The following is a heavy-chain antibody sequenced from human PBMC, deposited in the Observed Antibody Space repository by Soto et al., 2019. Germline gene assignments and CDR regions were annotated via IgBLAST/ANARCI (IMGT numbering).Heavy chain of an antibody. J-gene: IGHJ4*02. V-gene: IGHV4-39*01. Sequence: SETLSLTCTVSGGSISSSSYYWGWIRQPPGKGLEWIGSIYYSGSTYCNPSLKSRVTISVDTSKNQFSLKLSSVTAADTAVYYCARLPSTMADYFDYWGQGTLVTVSS. D-gene: IGHD3-10*01. CDR2: IYYSGST. CDR1: GGSISSSSYY. CDR3: ARLPSTMADYFDY.